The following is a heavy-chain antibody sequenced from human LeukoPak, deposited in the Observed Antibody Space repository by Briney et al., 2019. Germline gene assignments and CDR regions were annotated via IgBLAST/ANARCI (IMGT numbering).Heavy chain of an antibody. V-gene: IGHV3-53*01. CDR1: GFTFSSYY. CDR2: IYRGGDT. J-gene: IGHJ4*01. D-gene: IGHD6-19*01. Sequence: TGGSLRLSCAASGFTFSSYYMSWVRQAPDKGLEWVSVIYRGGDTYYGDSVKGRFTISRDTSKNTLYLQMNSLRVEDTAVYFCARSLDSSGSHPKNYLDYWGHGTLVTVSS. CDR3: ARSLDSSGSHPKNYLDY.